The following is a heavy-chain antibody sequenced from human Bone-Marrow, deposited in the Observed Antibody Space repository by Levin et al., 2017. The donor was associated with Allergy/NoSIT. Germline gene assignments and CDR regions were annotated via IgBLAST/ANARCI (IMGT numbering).Heavy chain of an antibody. J-gene: IGHJ5*01. CDR1: GFTFSTYT. V-gene: IGHV3-23*01. CDR3: AKAGSISWYDC. CDR2: ISGSGGDT. Sequence: PSETLSLTCAASGFTFSTYTMTWVRQAPGKGLEWVSDISGSGGDTYYADSVKGRFTISRDNSKNTLFLQMNSLRAEDTGIYYCAKAGSISWYDCWGQGVLVTVSS. D-gene: IGHD2-15*01.